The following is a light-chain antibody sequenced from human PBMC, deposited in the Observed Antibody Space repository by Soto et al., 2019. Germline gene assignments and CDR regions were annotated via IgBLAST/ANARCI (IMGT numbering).Light chain of an antibody. V-gene: IGLV1-40*01. CDR1: SSNIGAVYD. CDR3: QSYDTILSANV. Sequence: QSVLTQPPSVSGAPGQRVTISCTGSSSNIGAVYDVHWYQQLPGTAPKLLIYSNSNRPSGVPDRFSGSKSGTSASLAITGLQAEDEADYYCQSYDTILSANVFGTGTKVTVL. CDR2: SNS. J-gene: IGLJ1*01.